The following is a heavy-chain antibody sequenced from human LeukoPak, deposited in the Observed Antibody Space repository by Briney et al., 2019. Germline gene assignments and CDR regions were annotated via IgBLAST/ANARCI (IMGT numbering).Heavy chain of an antibody. D-gene: IGHD4-11*01. CDR2: IYYSGST. CDR3: ARQIAKTTVTTRFDP. V-gene: IGHV4-39*01. CDR1: GDSISNSAYC. Sequence: SETLSLTCTVSGDSISNSAYCWGWIRQPPGKGLEWIGSIYYSGSTYNNPSLKGRVTMSVDTSKNQFSLKLASVTAADTAVYYCARQIAKTTVTTRFDPWGQGTLVTVSS. J-gene: IGHJ5*02.